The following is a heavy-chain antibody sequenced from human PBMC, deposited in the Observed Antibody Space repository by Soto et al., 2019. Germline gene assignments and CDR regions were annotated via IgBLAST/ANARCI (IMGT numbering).Heavy chain of an antibody. J-gene: IGHJ3*01. D-gene: IGHD3-10*01. V-gene: IGHV1-18*01. CDR2: TSTDNGDR. CDR3: ARDLYYSDSGNYYDTFDG. CDR1: GYTFTSYG. Sequence: QVPLVQSGAEVKKPGASVKVSCKASGYTFTSYGVSWVRQAPGQGPEWMGWTSTDNGDRFYAQKFQGRVTMATDTSTTTAYMELRSLRSDDAALYYCARDLYYSDSGNYYDTFDGWGQGTLVTVSS.